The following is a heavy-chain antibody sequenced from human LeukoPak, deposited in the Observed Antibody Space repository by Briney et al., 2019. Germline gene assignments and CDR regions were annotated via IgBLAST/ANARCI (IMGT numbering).Heavy chain of an antibody. CDR3: ASGTWGFYDTTVGVY. CDR1: LGSISSSICY. J-gene: IGHJ4*02. CDR2: IYYSGST. D-gene: IGHD3-22*01. Sequence: PSEGLSDTCMFSLGSISSSICYRGWTRHPPGKGLEWPGSIYYSGSTCYNPSLKSRVTISVDTSKNQFSLKLSSVTAADTAVFYCASGTWGFYDTTVGVYWGQGTLVTVSS. V-gene: IGHV4-39*07.